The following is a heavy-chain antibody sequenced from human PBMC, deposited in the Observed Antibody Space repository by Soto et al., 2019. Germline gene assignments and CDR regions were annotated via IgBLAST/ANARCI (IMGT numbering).Heavy chain of an antibody. CDR1: GYTFTIYY. Sequence: ASVKVSCKASGYTFTIYYINWVRQATGQGLEWMGWMNPNSGNTGYAQKFQGRVTMTRNTSISTAYMELSSLRSEDTAVYYCARDYCSSTSCYDFFDDWGQGTLVTVSS. CDR3: ARDYCSSTSCYDFFDD. D-gene: IGHD2-2*01. V-gene: IGHV1-8*01. CDR2: MNPNSGNT. J-gene: IGHJ4*02.